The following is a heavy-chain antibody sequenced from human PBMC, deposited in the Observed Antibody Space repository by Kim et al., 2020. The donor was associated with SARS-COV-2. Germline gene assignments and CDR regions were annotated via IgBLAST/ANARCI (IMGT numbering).Heavy chain of an antibody. CDR1: GYTFTHYG. J-gene: IGHJ5*02. V-gene: IGHV1-46*01. Sequence: ASVKVSCKASGYTFTHYGLHWVRQAPGQGLEWLGIINPSGGTTTYAQKFQGRVTMTRDTSTSTVYMELTSLRSDDTAVYYCARVGSPIITRGWFDPWGQGTLVTVSS. CDR2: INPSGGTT. CDR3: ARVGSPIITRGWFDP. D-gene: IGHD3-16*01.